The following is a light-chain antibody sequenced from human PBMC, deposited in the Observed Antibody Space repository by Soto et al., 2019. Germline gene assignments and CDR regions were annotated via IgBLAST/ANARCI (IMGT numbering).Light chain of an antibody. Sequence: ILFTQSPSSLSASVGDRVTITCRASQGIDSSFAWYQEKPGKAPKLPIYAASSLQSGVPSRFSGSGSGTDFTLTISSLQPEDFATYYCQQLHDYPITFGQGTRLEIK. CDR1: QGIDSS. CDR3: QQLHDYPIT. J-gene: IGKJ5*01. CDR2: AAS. V-gene: IGKV1-9*01.